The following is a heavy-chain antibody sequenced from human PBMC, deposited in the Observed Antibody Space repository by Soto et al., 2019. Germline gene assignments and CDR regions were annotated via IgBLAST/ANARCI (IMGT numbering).Heavy chain of an antibody. CDR1: GGSFSGYY. V-gene: IGHV4-34*01. CDR3: ARRPPNRYYYDSSGYYYRAPWYFDY. CDR2: INHSGST. J-gene: IGHJ4*02. D-gene: IGHD3-22*01. Sequence: QVQLQQWGAGLLKPSETLSLTCAVYGGSFSGYYWSWIRQPPGKGLEWIGEINHSGSTNYNPSLKSRVTISVDTSKNQFSLKLSSVTAADTAVYYCARRPPNRYYYDSSGYYYRAPWYFDYWGQGTLVTVSS.